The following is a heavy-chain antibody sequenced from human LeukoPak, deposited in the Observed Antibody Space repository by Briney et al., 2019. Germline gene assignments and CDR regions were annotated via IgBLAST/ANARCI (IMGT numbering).Heavy chain of an antibody. J-gene: IGHJ6*03. Sequence: PSETLSLTCTVSGGSISSYYWSWIRQPPGKGLEWIGYIYYSGSTNYNPSLKSRVTISVDTSKNQFSLKLSSVTAADTAVYYCARVGNWNYQVYYYYMDVWGKGTTVTVSS. CDR1: GGSISSYY. D-gene: IGHD1-7*01. V-gene: IGHV4-59*01. CDR2: IYYSGST. CDR3: ARVGNWNYQVYYYYMDV.